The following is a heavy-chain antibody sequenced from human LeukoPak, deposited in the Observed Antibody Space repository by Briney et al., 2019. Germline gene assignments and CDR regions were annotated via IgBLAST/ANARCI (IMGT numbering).Heavy chain of an antibody. D-gene: IGHD4-17*01. V-gene: IGHV3-53*01. CDR3: AKLASMVTTDDY. J-gene: IGHJ4*02. Sequence: PGGSLRLSCAASGFTVSSNYMSWVRQAPGKGLEWVSVIYSGGSTYYADSVKGRFTISRDNSKNTLYLQMNSLRAEDTAVYYCAKLASMVTTDDYWGQGTLVTVSS. CDR2: IYSGGST. CDR1: GFTVSSNY.